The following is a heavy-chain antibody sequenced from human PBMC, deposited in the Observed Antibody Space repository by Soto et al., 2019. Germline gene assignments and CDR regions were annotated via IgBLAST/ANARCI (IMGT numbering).Heavy chain of an antibody. Sequence: SETLSLTCTVSGGSISSGDYYWSWIRQPPGKGLEWIGYIYYSGSTYYNPSLKSRVTISVDTSKNQFSLKLSSVTAADTAVYYCARAPDYGDPNFDYWGQGTLVTVSS. CDR1: GGSISSGDYY. CDR2: IYYSGST. D-gene: IGHD4-17*01. J-gene: IGHJ4*02. CDR3: ARAPDYGDPNFDY. V-gene: IGHV4-30-4*01.